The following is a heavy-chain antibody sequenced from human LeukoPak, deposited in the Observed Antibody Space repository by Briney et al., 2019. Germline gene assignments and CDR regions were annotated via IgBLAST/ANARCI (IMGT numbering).Heavy chain of an antibody. CDR2: INHHGVS. J-gene: IGHJ6*04. Sequence: PSETLSLTCAVYGESFSGHYWTWIRQSPGKGLEWIGDINHHGVSNHNPSLKSRVTILRDTSKNQLSLKLNSVTAADTGVYYCARVLVGLYYIRVWGNGTTVSVSS. CDR1: GESFSGHY. CDR3: ARVLVGLYYIRV. V-gene: IGHV4-34*01. D-gene: IGHD2-8*01.